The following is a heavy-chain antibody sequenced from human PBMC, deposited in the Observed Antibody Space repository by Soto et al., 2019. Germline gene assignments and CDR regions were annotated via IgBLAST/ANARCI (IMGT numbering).Heavy chain of an antibody. CDR3: ARRNYGEEGYFFAF. D-gene: IGHD4-17*01. CDR2: IYDSGTT. J-gene: IGHJ4*02. CDR1: GGSITGYC. V-gene: IGHV4-59*08. Sequence: QVQLRESGPGLVRPSETLSLTCTFSGGSITGYCWGWIRQPPGKGLEWIGYIYDSGTTTYNAALKSRVTISADTSKNQFSLSLRAVTAADTAVYYCARRNYGEEGYFFAFWGQGPLVTVSS.